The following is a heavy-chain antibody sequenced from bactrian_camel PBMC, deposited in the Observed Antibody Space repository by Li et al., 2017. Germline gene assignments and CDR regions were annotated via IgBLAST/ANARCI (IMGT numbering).Heavy chain of an antibody. V-gene: IGHV3S42*01. CDR1: ADAIAGSC. J-gene: IGHJ4*01. CDR3: TRETQWVGYHEFAEY. D-gene: IGHD5*01. Sequence: DVQLVESGGASVQAGESLTLACEASADAIAGSCMGWFRQAPGKGLEWVAQIAYDGWVSRYHDSAKGRFTISRDNAKNMLYLQMNSLKPEDTAMYYCTRETQWVGYHEFAEYWGQGTQVTVS. CDR2: IAYDGWVS.